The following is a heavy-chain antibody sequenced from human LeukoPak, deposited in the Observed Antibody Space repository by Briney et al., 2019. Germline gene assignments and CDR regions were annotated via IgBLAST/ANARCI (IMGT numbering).Heavy chain of an antibody. CDR3: AKDYCRGGNCPLPFFDS. Sequence: GSLRLSCAVPGFNLSEHAMSRVRPAPGEGLEWVSGIIDVGDTYYADSVKGRFTISRDSSKNTLYLQMNSLRAEDTATYYCAKDYCRGGNCPLPFFDSWGQGTLVTVSS. CDR1: GFNLSEHA. D-gene: IGHD2-15*01. J-gene: IGHJ4*02. CDR2: IIDVGDT. V-gene: IGHV3-23*01.